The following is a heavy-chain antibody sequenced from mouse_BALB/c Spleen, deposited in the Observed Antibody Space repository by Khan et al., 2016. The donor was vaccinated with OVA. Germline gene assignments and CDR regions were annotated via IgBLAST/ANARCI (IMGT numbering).Heavy chain of an antibody. D-gene: IGHD1-1*01. J-gene: IGHJ2*01. CDR3: ARVYGGDFDY. Sequence: EVQLQESGPGLVKPSQSLSLTCTVTGYSIASDYAWNWIRQFPGNKLEWMGFISYSGNTNYNPSLKSRISITRDTSKNQFFLQLNSVTSEDTATDYCARVYGGDFDYWGHGTTLTVSS. CDR2: ISYSGNT. V-gene: IGHV3-2*02. CDR1: GYSIASDYA.